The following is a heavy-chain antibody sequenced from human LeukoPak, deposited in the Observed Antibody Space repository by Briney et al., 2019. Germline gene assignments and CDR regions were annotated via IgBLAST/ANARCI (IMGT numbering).Heavy chain of an antibody. CDR2: ISGSGGST. Sequence: GGSLRLSCAASGFTFSSYAMSWVRQAPGKGLEWVSAISGSGGSTFYADSVKGRFTISRDNSKNTLYLQMNSLRAEDTAVYYCAKRGYYDSSGYPEYYFDYWGQGTLVTVSS. CDR1: GFTFSSYA. V-gene: IGHV3-23*01. D-gene: IGHD3-22*01. J-gene: IGHJ4*02. CDR3: AKRGYYDSSGYPEYYFDY.